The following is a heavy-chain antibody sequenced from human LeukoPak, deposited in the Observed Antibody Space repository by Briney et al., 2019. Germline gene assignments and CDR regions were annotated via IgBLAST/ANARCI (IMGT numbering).Heavy chain of an antibody. J-gene: IGHJ5*02. CDR3: ARHSGSGSLSRPFDP. CDR2: VYYTGIT. Sequence: LETLSLTCNVSGGSVTSGGFYWGWLRQPPGKGPEWIATVYYTGITYYNPSLKSRVTISIDTSKNQFSPRLTSVTATDTAAYYCARHSGSGSLSRPFDPWGQGTLVTVSS. CDR1: GGSVTSGGFY. D-gene: IGHD3-10*01. V-gene: IGHV4-39*01.